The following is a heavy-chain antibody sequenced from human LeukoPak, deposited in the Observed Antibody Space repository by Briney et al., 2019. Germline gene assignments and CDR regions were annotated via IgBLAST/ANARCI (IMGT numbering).Heavy chain of an antibody. V-gene: IGHV3-7*01. D-gene: IGHD7-27*01. CDR3: ASEINWGSGAFDV. CDR2: KKGDGIEK. J-gene: IGHJ3*01. CDR1: GLLFSKYW. Sequence: GGSLRLSCTGSGLLFSKYWMTWVRHAPGKGLEWVDNKKGDGIEKYYVDSVKGRFTISRDNAGNSLFLQANSLRAEDTAMYYCASEINWGSGAFDVWGQGTMVTVS.